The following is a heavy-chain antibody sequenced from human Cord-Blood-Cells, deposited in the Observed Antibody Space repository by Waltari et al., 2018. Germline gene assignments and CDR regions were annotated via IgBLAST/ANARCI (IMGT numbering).Heavy chain of an antibody. CDR2: ISYDGSNK. CDR1: GFTFSSYA. V-gene: IGHV3-30*04. D-gene: IGHD3-10*01. J-gene: IGHJ4*02. Sequence: QVQLVESGGGVVQPGRSLRLSCAASGFTFSSYAMHWARQAPGKGLEWVAVISYDGSNKYYADSVKGRFTISRDNSKNTLYLQMNSLRAEDTAVYYCARDYYGSGSYFDYWGQGTLVTVSS. CDR3: ARDYYGSGSYFDY.